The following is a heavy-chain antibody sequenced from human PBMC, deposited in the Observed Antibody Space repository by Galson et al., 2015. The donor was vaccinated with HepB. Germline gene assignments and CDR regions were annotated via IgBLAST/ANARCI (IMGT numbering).Heavy chain of an antibody. CDR1: GYTFTGYY. CDR2: INPNSGGT. Sequence: SVKVSCKASGYTFTGYYMHWVRQAPGQGLEWMGWINPNSGGTNYAQKFQGWVTMTRDASISTAYMELSRLRSDDTAVYYCARGELLWFGDHSAFYGMDVWGQGTTVTVSS. CDR3: ARGELLWFGDHSAFYGMDV. V-gene: IGHV1-2*04. J-gene: IGHJ6*02. D-gene: IGHD3-10*01.